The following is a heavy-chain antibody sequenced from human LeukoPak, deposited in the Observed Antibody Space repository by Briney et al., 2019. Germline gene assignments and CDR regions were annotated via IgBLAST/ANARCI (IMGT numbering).Heavy chain of an antibody. CDR2: VSDDGSNK. J-gene: IGHJ5*02. Sequence: PGRSLRLSCAASGFTFSSYAMHWVRQAPGKGLEWVAIVSDDGSNKYYADSVKGRFTISRDNSKNTLYLQMNSLTAEDTALYYCAKGGCSSTTCYLANPWGQGTLVTVSS. V-gene: IGHV3-30-3*01. CDR3: AKGGCSSTTCYLANP. CDR1: GFTFSSYA. D-gene: IGHD2-2*01.